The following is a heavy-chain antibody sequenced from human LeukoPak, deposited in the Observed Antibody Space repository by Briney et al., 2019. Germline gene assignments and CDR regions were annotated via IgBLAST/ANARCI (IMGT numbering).Heavy chain of an antibody. CDR1: GYTLTSYY. Sequence: ASVKVSCKASGYTLTSYYLHWVRQAPGQGLEWMGIINHSAGSTSYAQKFQGRVTMTRDTSTSTVYMELSSLRSEDTAVYYCARDLGGDYFDFWGQGTLVTVSS. CDR2: INHSAGST. J-gene: IGHJ4*02. CDR3: ARDLGGDYFDF. D-gene: IGHD4-17*01. V-gene: IGHV1-46*01.